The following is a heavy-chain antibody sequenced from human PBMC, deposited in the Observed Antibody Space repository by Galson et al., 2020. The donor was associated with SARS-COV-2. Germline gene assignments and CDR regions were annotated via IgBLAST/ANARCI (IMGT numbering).Heavy chain of an antibody. CDR2: INPNSGGT. J-gene: IGHJ6*02. V-gene: IGHV1-2*02. CDR1: GYTFTGYY. CDR3: ARGMYYDILTGDDYYYGMDV. Sequence: ASVKVSCKASGYTFTGYYMHWVRQAPGQGLEWMGWINPNSGGTNYAQKFQGRVTMTRDTSISTAYMELSRLRSDDTAVYYCARGMYYDILTGDDYYYGMDVWGQGTTVTVSS. D-gene: IGHD3-9*01.